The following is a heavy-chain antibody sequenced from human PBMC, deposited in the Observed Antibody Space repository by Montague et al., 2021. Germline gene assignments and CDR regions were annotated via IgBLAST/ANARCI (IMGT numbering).Heavy chain of an antibody. J-gene: IGHJ4*02. Sequence: SXTLSLTCTVSGDSINFYYWSWIRQPPGKGLEWIGYVYYTGTTNYNPSLKSRVTIPVDTSRNQFFLNVNSVTAADTAVYYCARKGTNWDYWGQGTLVTVSS. V-gene: IGHV4-59*01. CDR3: ARKGTNWDY. CDR1: GDSINFYY. CDR2: VYYTGTT. D-gene: IGHD2-8*01.